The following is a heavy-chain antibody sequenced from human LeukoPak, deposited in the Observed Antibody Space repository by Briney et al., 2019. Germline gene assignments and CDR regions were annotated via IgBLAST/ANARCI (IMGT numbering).Heavy chain of an antibody. CDR2: ISITSTYV. CDR3: AKVRATYDSSGPWYFDY. V-gene: IGHV3-21*01. Sequence: GGSLRLSCGASGFIFSNYNMNWVRQAPEKGLEWVSSISITSTYVYYADSVKGRFTISRDNSKNTLYLQMNSLRAEDTAVYYCAKVRATYDSSGPWYFDYWGQGTLVTVSS. D-gene: IGHD3-22*01. J-gene: IGHJ4*02. CDR1: GFIFSNYN.